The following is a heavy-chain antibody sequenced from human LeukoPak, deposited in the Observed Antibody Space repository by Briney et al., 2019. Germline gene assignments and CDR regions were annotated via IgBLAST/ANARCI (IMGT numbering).Heavy chain of an antibody. J-gene: IGHJ6*02. D-gene: IGHD6-13*01. CDR2: MNPNSGNT. CDR3: ARGATEYSSSWYFSYYYYGMDV. Sequence: ASVKVSCKASGYTFTSYDINWVRQATGQGLEWMGWMNPNSGNTGYAQKFQGRVTMTRNTSISTAYMELSRLRSDDTAVYYCARGATEYSSSWYFSYYYYGMDVWGQGTTVTVSS. V-gene: IGHV1-8*01. CDR1: GYTFTSYD.